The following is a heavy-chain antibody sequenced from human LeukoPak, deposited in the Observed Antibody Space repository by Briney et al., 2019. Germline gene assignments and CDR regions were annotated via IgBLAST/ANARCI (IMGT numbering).Heavy chain of an antibody. V-gene: IGHV3-64*02. CDR2: ISSNGGST. D-gene: IGHD1-26*01. Sequence: GGSLRLSCAASGFTFSSYGMHWVRQAPGKGLEYVSAISSNGGSTYYADSVKGRFTISRDNSKNTLYLQMGSLRAEDMAVYYCARAALELRDAFDIWGQGTMVTVSS. CDR3: ARAALELRDAFDI. CDR1: GFTFSSYG. J-gene: IGHJ3*02.